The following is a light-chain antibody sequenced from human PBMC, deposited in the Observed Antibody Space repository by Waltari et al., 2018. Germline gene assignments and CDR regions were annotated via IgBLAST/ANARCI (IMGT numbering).Light chain of an antibody. V-gene: IGLV3-21*04. CDR2: YDR. J-gene: IGLJ1*01. Sequence: SYAVTQPPSVSVAPGETATSTCGGDNIGTHSVHWSQQKAGQAPVWVIFYDRDPPSGIPDRFSGSNSGNTATLTISRVEAGDEARYYCHVWHPHVDPGVFGTGTEVTVL. CDR1: NIGTHS. CDR3: HVWHPHVDPGV.